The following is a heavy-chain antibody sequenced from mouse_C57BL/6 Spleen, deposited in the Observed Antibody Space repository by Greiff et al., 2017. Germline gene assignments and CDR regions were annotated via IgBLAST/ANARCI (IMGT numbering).Heavy chain of an antibody. J-gene: IGHJ2*01. CDR3: ARRGGYYFDY. CDR2: IDPSDSET. V-gene: IGHV1-52*01. Sequence: QVQLQQPGAELVRPGSSVKLSCKASGYTFTSYWMHWVKQRPIQGLEWIGNIDPSDSETHYNQKFKDKATLTVDKSSSTAYMQLSSLTAEDSAVYYCARRGGYYFDYWGQGTTLTVSS. CDR1: GYTFTSYW.